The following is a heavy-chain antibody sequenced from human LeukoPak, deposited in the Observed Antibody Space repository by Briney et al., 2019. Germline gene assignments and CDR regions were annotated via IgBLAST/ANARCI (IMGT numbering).Heavy chain of an antibody. Sequence: GGSLRLSCAASGFIFSSSWMSWVRQAPGKGLERVANIKQDGSQKHYVDSVKGRFTISRDNSKNLLYLQMNSLGAEDTAVYYCVRGGYSSFDYWGQGTLVTVSS. CDR2: IKQDGSQK. V-gene: IGHV3-7*01. J-gene: IGHJ4*02. D-gene: IGHD3-10*01. CDR1: GFIFSSSW. CDR3: VRGGYSSFDY.